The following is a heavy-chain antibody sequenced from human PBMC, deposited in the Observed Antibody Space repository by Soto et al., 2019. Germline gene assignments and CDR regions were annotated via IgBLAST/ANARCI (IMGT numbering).Heavy chain of an antibody. D-gene: IGHD3-22*01. CDR2: INPDTGNT. V-gene: IGHV1-18*04. CDR3: ARGGFDDAFDI. CDR1: GYSFTNHG. J-gene: IGHJ3*02. Sequence: QVQLVQSGAELKKPGASVTISCKASGYSFTNHGINWVRQAPGQGLEWMGWINPDTGNTNYLQRLQGTVTMTTDTSTSTVYMELRSLRSDGTAIYYCARGGFDDAFDIWGQGTLVTVSS.